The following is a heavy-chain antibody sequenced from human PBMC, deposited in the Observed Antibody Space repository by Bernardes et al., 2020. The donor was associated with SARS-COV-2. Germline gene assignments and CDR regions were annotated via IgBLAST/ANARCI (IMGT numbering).Heavy chain of an antibody. D-gene: IGHD1-7*01. CDR2: VKEDGSEK. CDR3: ARDPHWGGNYQFFDH. V-gene: IGHV3-7*03. J-gene: IGHJ4*02. Sequence: GGSLRLSCAASGFMFKSHWMSWVRQAPGKGLEWVADVKEDGSEKYYLDSVKGRFTISRDNAKDSLYLQMDSLRAGDTAVYYCARDPHWGGNYQFFDHWGQGALVTVSS. CDR1: GFMFKSHW.